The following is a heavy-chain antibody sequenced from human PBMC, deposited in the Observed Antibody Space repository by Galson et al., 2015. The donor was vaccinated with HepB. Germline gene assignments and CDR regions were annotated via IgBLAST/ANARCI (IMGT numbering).Heavy chain of an antibody. V-gene: IGHV3-23*01. CDR3: AKDQGRGGALSYFDY. Sequence: SLRLSCAASGFTFSSYAMRWVRQAPGMGLEWVSGISGSGGSTYYADSVKGRFTISRDNSKNTLYVQMNSRRAEDTAVYYCAKDQGRGGALSYFDYWGQGTLVTVSS. D-gene: IGHD2-21*01. CDR2: ISGSGGST. CDR1: GFTFSSYA. J-gene: IGHJ4*02.